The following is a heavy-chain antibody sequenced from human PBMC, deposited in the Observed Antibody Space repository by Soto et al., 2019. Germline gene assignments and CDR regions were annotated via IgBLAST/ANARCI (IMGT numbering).Heavy chain of an antibody. D-gene: IGHD6-19*01. CDR3: ARGIAVAGPFMNYYYYYGMDV. V-gene: IGHV1-8*01. J-gene: IGHJ6*02. Sequence: GASVKVSCKASGYTFTSYDINWVRQATVQGLEWMGWMNPNSGNTGYAQKFQGRVTMTRNTSISTAYMELSSLRSEDTAVYYCARGIAVAGPFMNYYYYYGMDVWGQGTTVTISS. CDR2: MNPNSGNT. CDR1: GYTFTSYD.